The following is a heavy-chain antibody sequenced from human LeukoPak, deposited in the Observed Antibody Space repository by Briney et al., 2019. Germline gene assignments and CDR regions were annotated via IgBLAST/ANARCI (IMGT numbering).Heavy chain of an antibody. J-gene: IGHJ4*02. D-gene: IGHD6-19*01. Sequence: GGSLRLSCAVPGFTVSTYWMDWVRQAPGKGLVWVSRIHSDGSSPIYADSVKGRFTISRDNAKNTLYLQMNSLRDEDTAVYYCARDEGEQWQPLDYWGQGTLVTVSS. CDR3: ARDEGEQWQPLDY. V-gene: IGHV3-74*01. CDR2: IHSDGSSP. CDR1: GFTVSTYW.